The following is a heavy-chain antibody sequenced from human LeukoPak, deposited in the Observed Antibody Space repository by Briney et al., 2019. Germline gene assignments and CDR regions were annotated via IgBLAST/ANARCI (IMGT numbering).Heavy chain of an antibody. V-gene: IGHV3-66*01. J-gene: IGHJ4*02. D-gene: IGHD1-7*01. CDR2: IYSAGNT. CDR3: ARATGTTFSYFDS. CDR1: GFTVSSNY. Sequence: QAGGSLRLSCAASGFTVSSNYMTWVRQAPGKGLEWVSFIYSAGNTYYADSVKGRFTISRDNSKNTLYLQTNSLRAEDTAVYYCARATGTTFSYFDSWGQGTLVTVSS.